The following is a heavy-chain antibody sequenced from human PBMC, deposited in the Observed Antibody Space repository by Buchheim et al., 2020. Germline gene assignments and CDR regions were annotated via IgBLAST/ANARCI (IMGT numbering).Heavy chain of an antibody. CDR3: ARSYCGGERFSTPFGY. CDR1: GFSFSSYS. V-gene: IGHV3-48*02. J-gene: IGHJ4*02. D-gene: IGHD2-21*01. Sequence: EVQLVESGGTLVQPGGSLRLSCVGSGFSFSSYSMSWVRQAPGKGLEWVSYISSSDSPMYNGDSVEGRFTISRDDAKNSVYLQMNSLTHEDTAVYYCARSYCGGERFSTPFGYWGQGTL. CDR2: ISSSDSPM.